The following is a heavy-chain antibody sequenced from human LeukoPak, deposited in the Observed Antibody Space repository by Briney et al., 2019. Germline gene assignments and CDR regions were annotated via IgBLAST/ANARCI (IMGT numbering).Heavy chain of an antibody. D-gene: IGHD3-10*01. CDR3: ARHYGSGSYDN. CDR1: GYTFTGYY. CDR2: MNPNSGNT. V-gene: IGHV1-8*03. Sequence: PMASVKVSCKASGYTFTGYYMHWVRQAPGQGLEWMGWMNPNSGNTGYAQKFQGRVTITRNTSISTAYMELSSLRSEDTAVYYCARHYGSGSYDNWGQGTLVTVSS. J-gene: IGHJ4*02.